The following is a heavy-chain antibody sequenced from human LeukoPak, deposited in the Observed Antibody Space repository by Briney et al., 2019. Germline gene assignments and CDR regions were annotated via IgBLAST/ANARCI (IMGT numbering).Heavy chain of an antibody. V-gene: IGHV3-23*01. CDR2: ISGSGGST. J-gene: IGHJ5*02. D-gene: IGHD3-22*01. CDR1: GFTFSSYA. Sequence: GGSLRLSCAASGFTFSSYAMSWVRQAPGKGLEWVSAISGSGGSTYYADSAKGRFTISRDNSKNTLYLQMNSLRAEDTAVYYCAKDLSYYDSSGYYSWFDPWGQGTLVTVSS. CDR3: AKDLSYYDSSGYYSWFDP.